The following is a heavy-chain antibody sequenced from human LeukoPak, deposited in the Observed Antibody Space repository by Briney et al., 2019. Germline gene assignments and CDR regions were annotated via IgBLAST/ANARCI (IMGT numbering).Heavy chain of an antibody. J-gene: IGHJ3*02. CDR1: GGSISSSSYY. D-gene: IGHD1-26*01. CDR2: IYYSGST. Sequence: PSETLSLTCTVSGGSISSSSYYWGWIRQPPGKGLEWIGSIYYSGSTYYNPSLMSRVTISVDKSKNQFSLKLSSVTAADTAVYYCARPESGSYVAFDIWGQGTMVTVSS. CDR3: ARPESGSYVAFDI. V-gene: IGHV4-39*07.